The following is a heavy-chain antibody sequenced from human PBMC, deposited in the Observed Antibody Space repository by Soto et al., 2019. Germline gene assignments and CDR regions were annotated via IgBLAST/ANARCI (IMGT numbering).Heavy chain of an antibody. CDR3: ARDVPDTGLFFYYYGMDV. D-gene: IGHD2-21*01. Sequence: ASVKVSCKALGYSFTSYGISWVRQAPGQGLEWMGWISTDNGNTNYAHNLQGRVTMTTDTSTSTAYMELWSLRSDDTAVYYCARDVPDTGLFFYYYGMDVWGQGTTVTVSS. CDR2: ISTDNGNT. CDR1: GYSFTSYG. J-gene: IGHJ6*02. V-gene: IGHV1-18*01.